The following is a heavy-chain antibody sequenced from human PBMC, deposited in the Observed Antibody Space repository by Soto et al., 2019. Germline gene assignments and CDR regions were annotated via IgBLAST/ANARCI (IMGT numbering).Heavy chain of an antibody. CDR3: AKEVGSSSWYAFDI. CDR2: ISYDGSNK. D-gene: IGHD6-13*01. Sequence: GGSLRLSCAASGFTFSSYGMHWVRQAPGKGLEWVAVISYDGSNKYYADSVKGRFTISRDNSKNTLYLQMNSLRAEDTAVYYCAKEVGSSSWYAFDIWGQGTMVTVSS. J-gene: IGHJ3*02. CDR1: GFTFSSYG. V-gene: IGHV3-30*18.